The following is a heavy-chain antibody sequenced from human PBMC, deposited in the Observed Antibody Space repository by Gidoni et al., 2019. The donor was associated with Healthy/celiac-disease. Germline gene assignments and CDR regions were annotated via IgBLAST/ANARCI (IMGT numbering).Heavy chain of an antibody. CDR1: GFTFSSYV. V-gene: IGHV3-30*18. CDR3: AKDRGWLQWLLDY. D-gene: IGHD5-12*01. CDR2: ISYDGSNK. Sequence: QVQLVESGGGVVQPGRSLRLSCAASGFTFSSYVMHWVRQAPGKGLEWVAVISYDGSNKYYADSVKGRLTISRDNSKNTLYLQMNSLRAEDTAVYYCAKDRGWLQWLLDYWGQGTLVTVSS. J-gene: IGHJ4*02.